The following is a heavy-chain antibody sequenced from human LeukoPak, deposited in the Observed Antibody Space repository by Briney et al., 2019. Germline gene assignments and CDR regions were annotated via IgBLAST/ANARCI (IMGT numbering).Heavy chain of an antibody. D-gene: IGHD3-22*01. CDR3: ARXXXXXXLLDYYYYYYMDV. Sequence: GASVKVSCKASGYTFTSYGISWVRQAPGQGLEWMGWISAYNGNTNYAQKLQGRVTMTTDTSTSTAYMELRSLRSDDTAVYYCARXXXXXXLLDYYYYYYMDVWGKGTTVTISS. J-gene: IGHJ6*03. CDR1: GYTFTSYG. CDR2: ISAYNGNT. V-gene: IGHV1-18*01.